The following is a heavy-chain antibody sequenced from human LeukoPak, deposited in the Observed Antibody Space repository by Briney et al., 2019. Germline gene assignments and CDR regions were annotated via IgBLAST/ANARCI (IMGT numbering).Heavy chain of an antibody. J-gene: IGHJ4*02. CDR2: IRYDGSNK. Sequence: GGSLRLSCAASGFTFSSYGMHWARQAPGKGLEWVAFIRYDGSNKYYADSVKGRFTISRDNSKNTLYLQMNSLRAEDTAVYYCAKDWTTVTTNWDWGQGTLVTVSS. CDR1: GFTFSSYG. D-gene: IGHD4-17*01. V-gene: IGHV3-30*02. CDR3: AKDWTTVTTNWD.